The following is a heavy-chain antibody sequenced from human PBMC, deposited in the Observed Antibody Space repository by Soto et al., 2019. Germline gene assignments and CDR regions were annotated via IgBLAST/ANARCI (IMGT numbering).Heavy chain of an antibody. CDR3: IHSRCGGDCLRSYSSHYYYGLDV. CDR2: IYWDDDK. V-gene: IGHV2-5*02. D-gene: IGHD2-21*02. J-gene: IGHJ6*02. Sequence: QITLKESGPTLVKPTQTLTLTCSVSGFSLNTGGLGVGWIRQPPGKALEWLALIYWDDDKRYSPSLRNRLSISQDTSNTLGVFTMTNTDPVDTATYYCIHSRCGGDCLRSYSSHYYYGLDVWGQGTTVTVSS. CDR1: GFSLNTGGLG.